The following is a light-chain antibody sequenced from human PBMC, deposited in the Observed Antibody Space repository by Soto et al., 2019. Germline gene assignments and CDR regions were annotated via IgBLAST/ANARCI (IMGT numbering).Light chain of an antibody. CDR2: GAS. Sequence: EIVLKQSPGTLSLSQRERATLSCRASQRVSSGYLAWYQQKPGQAPRLLIYGASNRATDIPDRFSGRGSGTDFTLTISRLEPEDFAVYYCQQYGSSPPSSTFGQGTRLEIK. CDR1: QRVSSGY. CDR3: QQYGSSPPSST. J-gene: IGKJ5*01. V-gene: IGKV3-20*01.